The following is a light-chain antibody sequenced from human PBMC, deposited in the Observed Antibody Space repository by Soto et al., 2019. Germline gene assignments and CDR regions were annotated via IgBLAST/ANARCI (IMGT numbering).Light chain of an antibody. J-gene: IGKJ4*01. CDR2: DAS. V-gene: IGKV1-9*01. CDR1: QGVRSH. CDR3: QQLENYPLT. Sequence: IQLTQSPSFLSASVGDRASITCRASQGVRSHLAWYQQKPGKAPKALIFDASTLQSGVPSRFSGSGSGTEFTLTISSLQPEDSATYYCQQLENYPLTFGGGTKVDIK.